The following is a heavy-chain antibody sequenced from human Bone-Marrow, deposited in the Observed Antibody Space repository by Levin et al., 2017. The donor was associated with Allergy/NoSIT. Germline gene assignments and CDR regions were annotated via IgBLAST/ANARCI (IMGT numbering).Heavy chain of an antibody. CDR2: IYSRGDT. V-gene: IGHV3-53*01. CDR3: ARNIPVTDLGF. D-gene: IGHD1-14*01. CDR1: GLTVSNNY. Sequence: PGGSLRLSCAASGLTVSNNYMSWVRQAPGKGLEWVALIYSRGDTYYADSVKGRLTISRDNSKNTLYLQMNSLRTEDTAVYHCARNIPVTDLGFWGRGTLVTVSS. J-gene: IGHJ4*02.